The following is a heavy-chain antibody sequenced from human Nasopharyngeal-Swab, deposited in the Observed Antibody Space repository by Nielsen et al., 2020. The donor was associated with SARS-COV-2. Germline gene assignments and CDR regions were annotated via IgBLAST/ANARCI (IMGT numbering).Heavy chain of an antibody. CDR1: GFTFSSYG. D-gene: IGHD3-22*01. CDR3: AKDGAYDTMIVVVIKGPAFDI. J-gene: IGHJ3*02. Sequence: GGSLTLSCAASGFTFSSYGMHWVRQAPGKGLEWVAFIRYDGSNKYYADSVKGRFTISRDNSKNSLYLKMTSLRAEDTAVYYCAKDGAYDTMIVVVIKGPAFDIWGQGTMVTV. V-gene: IGHV3-30*02. CDR2: IRYDGSNK.